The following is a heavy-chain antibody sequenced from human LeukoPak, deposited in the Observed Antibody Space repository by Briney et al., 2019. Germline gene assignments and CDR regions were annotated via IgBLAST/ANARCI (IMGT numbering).Heavy chain of an antibody. J-gene: IGHJ5*02. V-gene: IGHV4-59*01. D-gene: IGHD1-7*01. CDR3: ARVVWNYWFDP. CDR2: IYYSGST. CDR1: GGSISSYY. Sequence: SETLSLTCTVSGGSISSYYWSWIRQPPGKGLEWIGYIYYSGSTNYNPSLKSRVTISVDTSENQFSLKLSSVTAADTAVYYCARVVWNYWFDPWGQGTLVTVSS.